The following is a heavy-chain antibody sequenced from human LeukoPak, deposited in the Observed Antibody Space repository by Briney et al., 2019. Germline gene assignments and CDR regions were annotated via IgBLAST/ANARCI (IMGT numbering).Heavy chain of an antibody. J-gene: IGHJ4*02. CDR3: AKSHTIIRGVNERSFDC. CDR2: ISYDGSNK. D-gene: IGHD3-10*01. CDR1: GFTFSIYG. Sequence: GGSLRLSCAASGFTFSIYGMHWVRQAPGKGLEWVAVISYDGSNKYYADSVTGRFTISRDNSKNTLYLQMNSLRAEDTAVYYCAKSHTIIRGVNERSFDCWGQGTLVTVSS. V-gene: IGHV3-30*18.